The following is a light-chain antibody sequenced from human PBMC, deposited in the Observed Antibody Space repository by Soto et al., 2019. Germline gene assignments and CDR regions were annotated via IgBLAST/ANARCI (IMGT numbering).Light chain of an antibody. CDR3: QQYDTSPPLT. V-gene: IGKV3-20*01. CDR1: QSVTSNY. Sequence: EIVLTQSPGTLSLSPGDRATLSCRASQSVTSNYLAWYQQKPGQAPRLLLYGASRRAIGIPDRFSGSGSVTDFTLTISRLEPEDFAVYYCQQYDTSPPLTFGGGTKVEIK. CDR2: GAS. J-gene: IGKJ4*01.